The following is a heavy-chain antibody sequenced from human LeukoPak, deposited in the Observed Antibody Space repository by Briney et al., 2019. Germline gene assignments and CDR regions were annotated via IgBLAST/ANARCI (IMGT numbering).Heavy chain of an antibody. J-gene: IGHJ3*02. V-gene: IGHV3-30*02. CDR2: IRYDGSNK. CDR3: ATLSSGYYIGDSFDI. Sequence: GGSLRLSCAASGFTFSSYGMHWVRQAPGKGLEWVAFIRYDGSNKYYADSVKGRFTISRDNSKNTLYLQMNSLRAEDTAVYYCATLSSGYYIGDSFDIWGQGTMVTVSS. D-gene: IGHD3-22*01. CDR1: GFTFSSYG.